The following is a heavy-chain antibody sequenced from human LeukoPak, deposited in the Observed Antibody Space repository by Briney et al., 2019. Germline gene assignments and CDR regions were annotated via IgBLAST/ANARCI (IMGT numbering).Heavy chain of an antibody. D-gene: IGHD6-19*01. CDR1: GFTFSSYW. Sequence: GGSLRLSCAASGFTFSSYWMHWVRQAPGKGLVWVSRINSDGSSTSYADSVKGRFTISRDNAKNTLYLQMNRLRAEDTAVYYCARERYGSGWYTSPNDYWGQGTLVTVSS. J-gene: IGHJ4*02. CDR2: INSDGSST. V-gene: IGHV3-74*01. CDR3: ARERYGSGWYTSPNDY.